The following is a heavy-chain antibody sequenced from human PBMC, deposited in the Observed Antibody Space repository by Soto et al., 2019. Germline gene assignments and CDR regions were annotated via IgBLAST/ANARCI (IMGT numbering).Heavy chain of an antibody. V-gene: IGHV3-23*01. CDR3: AKEARITMIVVVTHNWFDP. CDR1: GFTFSSYA. D-gene: IGHD3-22*01. Sequence: GGSLRLSCAASGFTFSSYAMSWVRQAPGKGLEWVSAISGSGGSTYYADSVKGRFTISRDNSKNTLYLQMNSLRAEDTAVYYCAKEARITMIVVVTHNWFDPWGQGTLVTAPQ. J-gene: IGHJ5*02. CDR2: ISGSGGST.